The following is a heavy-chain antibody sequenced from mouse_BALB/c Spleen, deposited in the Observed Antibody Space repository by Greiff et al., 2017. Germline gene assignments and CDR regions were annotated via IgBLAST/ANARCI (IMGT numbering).Heavy chain of an antibody. J-gene: IGHJ2*01. V-gene: IGHV7-3*02. CDR1: GFTFTDYY. Sequence: VKLMESGGGLVQPGGSLRLSCATSGFTFTDYYMSWVRQPPGKALEWLGFIRNKANGYTTEYSASVKGRFTISRDNSQSILYLQMNTLRAEDSATYYCARDDYFDYWGQGTTLTVAS. CDR3: ARDDYFDY. CDR2: IRNKANGYTT.